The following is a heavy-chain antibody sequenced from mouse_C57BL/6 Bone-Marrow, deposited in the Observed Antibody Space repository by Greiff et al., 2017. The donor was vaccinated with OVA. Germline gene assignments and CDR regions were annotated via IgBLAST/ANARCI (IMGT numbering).Heavy chain of an antibody. Sequence: EVMLVESGGGLVKPGGSLKLSCAASGFTFSDYGMHWVRQAPEKGLEWVAYISSGSSTIYYADTVKGRFTISRDNAKNTLFLQMTSLRSEDTAMYYCADTLYYAMDYWGQGTSVTVSS. CDR1: GFTFSDYG. CDR2: ISSGSSTI. J-gene: IGHJ4*01. CDR3: ADTLYYAMDY. V-gene: IGHV5-17*01.